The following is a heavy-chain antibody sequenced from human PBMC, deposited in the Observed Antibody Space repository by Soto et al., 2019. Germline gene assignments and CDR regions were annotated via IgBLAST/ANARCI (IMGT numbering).Heavy chain of an antibody. CDR1: GFTFDDYA. CDR3: AKDTGHCRRGSCYSGYFDL. Sequence: EVQLVESGGGLVQPGRSLRHSCAAAGFTFDDYAMHWVRQAPGKGLEWVSGISWNSGSIGYADSVKGRFTISRDNAKNSLYLQMNSLRAEDTALYYCAKDTGHCRRGSCYSGYFDLWGRGTLVTVSS. D-gene: IGHD2-15*01. J-gene: IGHJ2*01. CDR2: ISWNSGSI. V-gene: IGHV3-9*01.